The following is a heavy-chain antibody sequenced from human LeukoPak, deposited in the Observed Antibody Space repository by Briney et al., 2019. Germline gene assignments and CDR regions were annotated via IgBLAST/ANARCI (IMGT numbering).Heavy chain of an antibody. J-gene: IGHJ4*02. D-gene: IGHD5-12*01. V-gene: IGHV3-23*01. CDR2: ISGSGGST. CDR3: ARGGLGGYDPFDY. CDR1: GFTFSSYA. Sequence: GGSLRLSCAASGFTFSSYAMSWVRQAPGKGLEWVSAISGSGGSTYYADSVKGRFTISRDNSKNTLYLQMNSLRAEDTAVYYCARGGLGGYDPFDYWGQGTLVTVSS.